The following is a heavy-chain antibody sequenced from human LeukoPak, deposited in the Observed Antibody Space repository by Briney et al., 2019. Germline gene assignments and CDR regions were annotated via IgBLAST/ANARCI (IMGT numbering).Heavy chain of an antibody. CDR2: VDPEDGET. D-gene: IGHD1-1*01. V-gene: IGHV1-69-2*01. J-gene: IGHJ5*02. CDR3: ASLEQTGTDGAWFDP. CDR1: GYTFTDYY. Sequence: GASVKVSCKASGYTFTDYYVHWVQQAPGKGLEWMGRVDPEDGETIYAEKFQGRVTITADTSTDTAYMELSSLRSEDTAVYYCASLEQTGTDGAWFDPWGQGTLVTVSS.